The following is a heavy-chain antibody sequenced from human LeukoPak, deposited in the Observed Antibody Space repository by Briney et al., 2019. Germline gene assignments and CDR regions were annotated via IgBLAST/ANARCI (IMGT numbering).Heavy chain of an antibody. D-gene: IGHD3-10*01. V-gene: IGHV4-39*01. J-gene: IGHJ4*02. Sequence: SETLSLTCTVSGGSISSSSYYWGWIRQPPGKGLEWIGSIYYSGSTYYNPSLKSRVTISVDTSKNQFSLKLSSVTAADTAVYYCASPDYYGPGSYPYWGQGTLVTVSS. CDR3: ASPDYYGPGSYPY. CDR1: GGSISSSSYY. CDR2: IYYSGST.